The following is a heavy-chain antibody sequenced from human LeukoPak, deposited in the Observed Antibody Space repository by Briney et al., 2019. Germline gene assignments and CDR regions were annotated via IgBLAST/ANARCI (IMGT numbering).Heavy chain of an antibody. CDR3: ASSKKGGGSGY. V-gene: IGHV4-61*02. J-gene: IGHJ4*02. D-gene: IGHD2-15*01. CDR1: GGSIISNSYY. Sequence: PSQTLSLTCTVSGGSIISNSYYWSWIRQPAGKGLEWIGRIYTSGSTNYNPSLKSRVTISVDTSKNQFSLKLNSVTAADTAVYFCASSKKGGGSGYWGQGTLVTVSS. CDR2: IYTSGST.